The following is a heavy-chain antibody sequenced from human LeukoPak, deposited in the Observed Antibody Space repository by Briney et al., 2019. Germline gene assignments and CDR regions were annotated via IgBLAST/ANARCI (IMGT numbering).Heavy chain of an antibody. CDR3: ARVQTVTSVYFDC. V-gene: IGHV4-31*03. CDR1: GGSISSGGSY. D-gene: IGHD4-11*01. CDR2: IYYSGCT. Sequence: SETLSLTCPVSGGSISSGGSYWSWIRHPPGKGLKWIGYIYYSGCTYNNPSLKSRVTISVDTSKNQYSLKLSSVTAADTAVYYCARVQTVTSVYFDCWGQGTLVTVSS. J-gene: IGHJ4*02.